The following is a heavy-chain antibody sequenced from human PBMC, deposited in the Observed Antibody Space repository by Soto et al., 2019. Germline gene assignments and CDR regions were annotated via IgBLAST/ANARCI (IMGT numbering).Heavy chain of an antibody. Sequence: EVQLVESGGDLVQPGGSLRLSCATSGFTFTTYWMHWVRQAPGKGLEWVAHIKRDGSQKYYVDSVKGRFTISSDSARNSLYLQMNSLRVEDTAVYYCARDANRGCDLDIWGQGTMVTVSS. V-gene: IGHV3-7*01. CDR3: ARDANRGCDLDI. D-gene: IGHD6-19*01. CDR1: GFTFTTYW. CDR2: IKRDGSQK. J-gene: IGHJ3*02.